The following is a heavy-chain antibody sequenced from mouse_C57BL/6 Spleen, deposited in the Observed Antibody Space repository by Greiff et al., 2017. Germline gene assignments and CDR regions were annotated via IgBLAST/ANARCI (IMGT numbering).Heavy chain of an antibody. D-gene: IGHD1-1*01. CDR1: GYTFTNYW. CDR3: ARGHYGSSWYFDV. V-gene: IGHV1-63*01. CDR2: IYPGGGYT. J-gene: IGHJ1*03. Sequence: VKLQESGAELVRPGTSVKMSCKASGYTFTNYWIGWAKQRPGHGLEWIGDIYPGGGYTNYNEKFKGKATLTAHKSSSTAYMQFSSLTSEDSAIYYCARGHYGSSWYFDVWGTGTTVTVSS.